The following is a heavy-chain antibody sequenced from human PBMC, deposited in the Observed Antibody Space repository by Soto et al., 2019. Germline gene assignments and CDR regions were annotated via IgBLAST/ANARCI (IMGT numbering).Heavy chain of an antibody. Sequence: SETLSLTCTVPGGSISSGDYYWSWIRQPPGKGLEWIGYIYYSGSTYYNPSLKSRVTISVDTSKNQFALKLSSVTAADTAVYYCARADYGVVSGWYFDLWGRGTLVTVSS. D-gene: IGHD4-17*01. V-gene: IGHV4-30-4*01. CDR2: IYYSGST. CDR1: GGSISSGDYY. J-gene: IGHJ2*01. CDR3: ARADYGVVSGWYFDL.